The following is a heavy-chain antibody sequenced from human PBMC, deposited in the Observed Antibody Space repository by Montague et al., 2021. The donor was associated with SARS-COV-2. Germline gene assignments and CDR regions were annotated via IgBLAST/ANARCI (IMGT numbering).Heavy chain of an antibody. CDR1: GGSISSGSYY. CDR3: ARETFSGYSYGRGSCYYYYGMDV. V-gene: IGHV4-61*02. J-gene: IGHJ6*02. CDR2: IYTSGST. Sequence: TLSLTCTVSGGSISSGSYYWSWIRQPAGKGLEWIGRIYTSGSTNYNPSLKSRVTISVDTSKNQFSLKLSSVTAADTAVYYCARETFSGYSYGRGSCYYYYGMDVGGQGTTVTVSS. D-gene: IGHD5-18*01.